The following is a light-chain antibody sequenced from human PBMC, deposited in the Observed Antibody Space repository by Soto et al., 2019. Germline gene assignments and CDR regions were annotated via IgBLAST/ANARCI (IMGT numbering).Light chain of an antibody. CDR1: SSNIGAYYD. J-gene: IGLJ1*01. CDR2: GDT. Sequence: QSVLTQPPSVSWAPGQRVTISCTGSSSNIGAYYDVHWYQQFPGTAPKLLIYGDTNRPSGVPDRFSGSKSDTSASLAITGLQVEDEADYYCQSYDSSLNGYVFGTGTKVTVL. CDR3: QSYDSSLNGYV. V-gene: IGLV1-40*01.